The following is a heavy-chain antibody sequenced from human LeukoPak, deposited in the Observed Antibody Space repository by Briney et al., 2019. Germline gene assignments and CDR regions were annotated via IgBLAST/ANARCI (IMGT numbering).Heavy chain of an antibody. V-gene: IGHV1-46*01. CDR2: INPSGGST. Sequence: ASVKVSCKASGYTFTSYYMHWVRQATGQGLEWMGIINPSGGSTSYAQKFQGRVTMTRDTSTSTVYMELSSLRSEDTAVYYCARARAGAGLDYWGQGTLVTVSS. D-gene: IGHD6-19*01. J-gene: IGHJ4*02. CDR3: ARARAGAGLDY. CDR1: GYTFTSYY.